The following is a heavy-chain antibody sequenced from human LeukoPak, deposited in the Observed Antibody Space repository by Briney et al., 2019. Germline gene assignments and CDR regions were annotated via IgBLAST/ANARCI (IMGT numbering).Heavy chain of an antibody. V-gene: IGHV3-23*01. CDR2: ISGRGGSK. CDR3: AKDRGEHCSGGSCYHNWFDL. CDR1: GFTFSSYC. J-gene: IGHJ5*02. Sequence: PGGSLRLSRAPSGFTFSSYCMGSVRHAPGKGLEWVSAISGRGGSKYYEDKVKGRFHISGDNSKNKLYLKMNSLRAEHTAVYYCAKDRGEHCSGGSCYHNWFDLWGQGTLVIVSS. D-gene: IGHD2-15*01.